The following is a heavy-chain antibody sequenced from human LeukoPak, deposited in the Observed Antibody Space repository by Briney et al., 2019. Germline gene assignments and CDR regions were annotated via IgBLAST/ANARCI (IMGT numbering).Heavy chain of an antibody. Sequence: GGSLRLSCAASGFTFGSYSMNWVRQAPGKGLEWVSSISSSSSYIYYADSVKGRFTISRDNAKNSLYLQMNSLRAEDTAVYYCARDNQSRNRGAFDIWGQGTMVTVSS. CDR3: ARDNQSRNRGAFDI. CDR1: GFTFGSYS. D-gene: IGHD1-14*01. CDR2: ISSSSSYI. J-gene: IGHJ3*02. V-gene: IGHV3-21*01.